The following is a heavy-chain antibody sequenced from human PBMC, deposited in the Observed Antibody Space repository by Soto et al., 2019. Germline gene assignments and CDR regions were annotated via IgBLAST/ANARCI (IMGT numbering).Heavy chain of an antibody. CDR3: ARVAYYDILTGYTNWFDP. V-gene: IGHV1-24*01. D-gene: IGHD3-9*01. CDR2: FDPEDGET. Sequence: GASVKVSCKVSGYTLTELSMHWVRQAPGKGLEWMGGFDPEDGETIYAQKFQGRVTMTADTSTDTAYMELRSLRSDDTAVYYCARVAYYDILTGYTNWFDPWGQGTLVTVSS. J-gene: IGHJ5*02. CDR1: GYTLTELS.